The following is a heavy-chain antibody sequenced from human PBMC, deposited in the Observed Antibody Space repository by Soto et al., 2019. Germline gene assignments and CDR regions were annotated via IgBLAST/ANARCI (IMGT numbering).Heavy chain of an antibody. J-gene: IGHJ6*02. V-gene: IGHV1-46*01. CDR2: ISPYDGST. CDR1: GFAFTNYF. D-gene: IGHD1-26*01. CDR3: ARGDGRGSTGFYYYDGTDV. Sequence: QGHLVQSGAEVKKPGSSVKISCKASGFAFTNYFFHWVRQVPRQGLERLGIISPYDGSTNYVQSYQVSVPMTSDTSTSTVYMELSSLRSEDTAVYYCARGDGRGSTGFYYYDGTDVWGHGTMVTVSS.